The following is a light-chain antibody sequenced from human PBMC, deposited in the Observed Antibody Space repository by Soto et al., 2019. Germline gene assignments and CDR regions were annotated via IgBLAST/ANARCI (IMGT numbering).Light chain of an antibody. J-gene: IGKJ1*01. CDR3: QQYNNWPWT. CDR2: GTS. CDR1: QSVSSS. V-gene: IGKV3-15*01. Sequence: EIVMTQSPATLSVSPGGRATLSCRASQSVSSSLAWYQQKPGQAPRLLIYGTSTRATGIPARFSGSGSGTEFTLTISSLQSEDFAVYYCQQYNNWPWTFGQGTKVEIK.